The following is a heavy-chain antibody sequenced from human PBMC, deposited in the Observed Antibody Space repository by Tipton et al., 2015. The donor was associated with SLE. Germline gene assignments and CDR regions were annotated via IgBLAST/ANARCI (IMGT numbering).Heavy chain of an antibody. Sequence: SLRLSCAASGFTFSSYAMSWVRQAPGKGLEWVSAISGSGGSTYYADSVKGRFTISRDNSKNTLYLQMNSLRAEDTAVYYCARGKGGWYYFDYWGQGTLVTVSS. CDR2: ISGSGGST. V-gene: IGHV3-23*01. D-gene: IGHD6-19*01. CDR3: ARGKGGWYYFDY. J-gene: IGHJ4*02. CDR1: GFTFSSYA.